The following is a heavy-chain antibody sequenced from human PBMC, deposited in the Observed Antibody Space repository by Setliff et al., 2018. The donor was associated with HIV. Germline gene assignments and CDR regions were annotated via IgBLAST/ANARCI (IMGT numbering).Heavy chain of an antibody. V-gene: IGHV5-51*01. CDR1: GYNFADYW. Sequence: GESLKISCQASGYNFADYWIGWVRQMPGKGLEWMGIIYPRDSDTRYSSSFEGQVSISVDKSFSTAYLQWSSLKASDTAMYYCARTYGSGMGGFDYWGQGTLVTVSS. CDR2: IYPRDSDT. D-gene: IGHD3-10*01. CDR3: ARTYGSGMGGFDY. J-gene: IGHJ4*02.